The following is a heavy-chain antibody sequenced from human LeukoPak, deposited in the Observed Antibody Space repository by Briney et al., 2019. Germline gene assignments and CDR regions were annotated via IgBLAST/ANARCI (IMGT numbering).Heavy chain of an antibody. V-gene: IGHV4-61*08. CDR3: ARRGGSGRSFDY. CDR2: IYYSGST. Sequence: SETLSLTRTVSGASVSSGGYYWSWLRQPPGKGLEWIGYIYYSGSTNYNPSLKSRVTISVDTSKNQFSLKVSSVTAADTAVYYCARRGGSGRSFDYWGQGTLVTVSS. J-gene: IGHJ4*02. CDR1: GASVSSGGYY. D-gene: IGHD3-10*01.